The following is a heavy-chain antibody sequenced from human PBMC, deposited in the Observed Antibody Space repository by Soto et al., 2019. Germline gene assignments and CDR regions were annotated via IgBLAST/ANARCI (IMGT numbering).Heavy chain of an antibody. CDR2: IYDTGISGYTPST. CDR3: ARGEDAFFYYGLDV. CDR1: GGSIASPY. Sequence: SETLSLTCTVSGGSIASPYWSWIRRPPGKGLEWIAYIYDTGISGYTPSTSYNPSLKSRVTMSVDTSKSQFSLKLTSVTAADTAVYYCARGEDAFFYYGLDVWGQGITVTVSS. V-gene: IGHV4-59*11. J-gene: IGHJ6*02.